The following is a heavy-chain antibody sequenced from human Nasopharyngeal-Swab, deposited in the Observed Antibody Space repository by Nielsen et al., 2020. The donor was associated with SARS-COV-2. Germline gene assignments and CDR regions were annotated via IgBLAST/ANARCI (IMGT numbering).Heavy chain of an antibody. CDR2: IKQDGSEK. CDR3: ARAGDSSGYYFYYYYGMDV. J-gene: IGHJ6*02. Sequence: WIRQPPGKGLEGVANIKQDGSEKYYVDSVKGRFTISRDNAKNSLYLQMNSLRAEDTAVYYCARAGDSSGYYFYYYYGMDVWGQGTTVTVSS. V-gene: IGHV3-7*01. D-gene: IGHD3-22*01.